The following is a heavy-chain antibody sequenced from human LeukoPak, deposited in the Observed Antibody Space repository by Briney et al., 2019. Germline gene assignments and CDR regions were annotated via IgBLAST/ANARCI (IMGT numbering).Heavy chain of an antibody. CDR3: AGGAMMGATDY. J-gene: IGHJ4*02. Sequence: ASVKVSCKASGYTFTSYYMHWVRQAPGQGLEWMGIINPSGGSTSYAQKFQGRVTMTRDTSTSTDYMELSSLRSEDTAVYYCAGGAMMGATDYWGQGTLVTVSS. V-gene: IGHV1-46*01. D-gene: IGHD1-26*01. CDR1: GYTFTSYY. CDR2: INPSGGST.